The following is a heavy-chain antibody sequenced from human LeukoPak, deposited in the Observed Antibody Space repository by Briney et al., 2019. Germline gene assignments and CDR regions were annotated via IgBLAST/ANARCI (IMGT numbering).Heavy chain of an antibody. V-gene: IGHV4-30-4*01. J-gene: IGHJ5*02. CDR2: IYYSGGT. Sequence: SQTLSLTCTVSGGSISSGDYYWSWIRQPPGKGLEWIGYIYYSGGTYYNPSLKSRVTISVDTSKNQFSLKLSSVTAADTAVYYCARGWGDTAMVLSAWFDPWGQGTLVTVSS. CDR3: ARGWGDTAMVLSAWFDP. D-gene: IGHD5-18*01. CDR1: GGSISSGDYY.